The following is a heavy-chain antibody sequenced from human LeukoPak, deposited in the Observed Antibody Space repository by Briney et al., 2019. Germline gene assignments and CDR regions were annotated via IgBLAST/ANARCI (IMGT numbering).Heavy chain of an antibody. J-gene: IGHJ2*01. Sequence: PGGSLRLSCAASGFTFSSYGMHWVRQAPGKGLEWVSAISGSGGSTYYADSVKGRFTISRDNSKNTLYLQMNSLRAEDTAVYYCAKTPGSNLWYFDLWGHGTLVTVSS. V-gene: IGHV3-23*01. CDR2: ISGSGGST. CDR3: AKTPGSNLWYFDL. D-gene: IGHD2-15*01. CDR1: GFTFSSYG.